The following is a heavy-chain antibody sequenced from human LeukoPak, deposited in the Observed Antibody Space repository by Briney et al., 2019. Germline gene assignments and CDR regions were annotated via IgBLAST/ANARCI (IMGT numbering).Heavy chain of an antibody. CDR3: AKDDDSDAFDI. CDR1: RGIFTGYA. Sequence: SVKVSCKASRGIFTGYAISWVRQAPGPGLEWMGRIIPMVGKTYYAQEFQGRVTITADKSTNTAHMELSGLRFEDTAVYYCAKDDDSDAFDIWGQGTMVTVSS. D-gene: IGHD3-3*01. CDR2: IIPMVGKT. J-gene: IGHJ3*02. V-gene: IGHV1-69*04.